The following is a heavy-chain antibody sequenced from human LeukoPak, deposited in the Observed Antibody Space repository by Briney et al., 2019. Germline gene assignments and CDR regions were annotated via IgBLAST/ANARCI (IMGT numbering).Heavy chain of an antibody. V-gene: IGHV3-21*01. J-gene: IGHJ4*02. D-gene: IGHD3-3*01. CDR3: ARVAAIFGVVITRIDY. Sequence: GGSLRLSCAASGFTFSSYSMNWFRQAPGKGLEWDSSISSSSSYIYYADSVKGRFTISRDNAKNSLYLQMNSLRAEDTAVYYCARVAAIFGVVITRIDYWGQGTLVTVSS. CDR1: GFTFSSYS. CDR2: ISSSSSYI.